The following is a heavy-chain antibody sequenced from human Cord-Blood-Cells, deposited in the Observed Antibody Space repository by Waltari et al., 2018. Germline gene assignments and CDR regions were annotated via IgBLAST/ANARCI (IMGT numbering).Heavy chain of an antibody. CDR1: GYTFTSYR. CDR2: SSAYNGNT. V-gene: IGHV1-18*01. J-gene: IGHJ4*02. CDR3: ARDDLGPGEGPDYSTYFGY. Sequence: QVQLVQSGAEVKKTGASVKVSCKASGYTFTSYRISWVRQAPGQGLEWMGWSSAYNGNTNYSQKLQGRATRTTDTSTSTAYMELRSLRSDDTAVYYCARDDLGPGEGPDYSTYFGYWGQGTLVTVSS. D-gene: IGHD4-4*01.